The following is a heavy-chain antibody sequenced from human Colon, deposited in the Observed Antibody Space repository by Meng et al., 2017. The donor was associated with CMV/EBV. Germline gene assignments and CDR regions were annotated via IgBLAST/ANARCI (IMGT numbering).Heavy chain of an antibody. CDR1: GFTFSSYA. V-gene: IGHV3-30*04. D-gene: IGHD2-15*01. CDR2: ISYDGSNK. CDR3: ARDFAAQYFFDH. J-gene: IGHJ4*02. Sequence: GESLKISCAASGFTFSSYAMHWVRQAPGKGLEWVAVISYDGSNKFYADSVKARFTISTDNSKNTVYLQMNSLRVEDTAVYYCARDFAAQYFFDHWGQGALVTVSS.